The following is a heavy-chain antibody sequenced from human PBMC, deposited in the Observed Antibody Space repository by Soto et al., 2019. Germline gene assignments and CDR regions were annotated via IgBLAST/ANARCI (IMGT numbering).Heavy chain of an antibody. J-gene: IGHJ4*02. CDR3: TTGVERYYYDSSGYLAFDY. D-gene: IGHD3-22*01. CDR2: VKSKTDGGTT. Sequence: GGSLRLSCAASGFTFSKGWMNWVRQAPGKGLEWVGRVKSKTDGGTTDYAAPVKGRFTISRDDSKHTLYLQMNSLKTEDIAVYYCTTGVERYYYDSSGYLAFDYWGQGTLVTVSS. CDR1: GFTFSKGW. V-gene: IGHV3-15*07.